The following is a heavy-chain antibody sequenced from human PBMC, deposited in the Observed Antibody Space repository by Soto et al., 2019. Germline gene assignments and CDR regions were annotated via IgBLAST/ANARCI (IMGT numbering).Heavy chain of an antibody. Sequence: EVQLVESGGGLVQPGGSLRLSCAASGFTFSSYSMNWVRQAPGKGLEWISYISSSSSTIYYADSVKGRFTISRDNAKNSRYLPMDSLRAEDTAVYYCARDRFDYYDTSGYWRFDPWGQGTLVTVSS. V-gene: IGHV3-48*01. CDR2: ISSSSSTI. CDR3: ARDRFDYYDTSGYWRFDP. CDR1: GFTFSSYS. J-gene: IGHJ5*02. D-gene: IGHD3-22*01.